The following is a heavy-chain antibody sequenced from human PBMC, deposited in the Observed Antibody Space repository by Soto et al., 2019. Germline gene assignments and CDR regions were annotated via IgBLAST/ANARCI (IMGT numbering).Heavy chain of an antibody. CDR3: VAERRLWDLSSPDY. CDR1: GGTFTSYA. CDR2: IIPIFGTA. J-gene: IGHJ4*02. D-gene: IGHD3-16*02. Sequence: QVQLVRSGAEVKKPGSSVKVSCKVSGGTFTSYAIIWVRQAPGQGLEWMGGIIPIFGTADYAQSFQGRVTISADESTRTVYMELTSLRSEDSAVYYCVAERRLWDLSSPDYWGQGTVVTVSS. V-gene: IGHV1-69*12.